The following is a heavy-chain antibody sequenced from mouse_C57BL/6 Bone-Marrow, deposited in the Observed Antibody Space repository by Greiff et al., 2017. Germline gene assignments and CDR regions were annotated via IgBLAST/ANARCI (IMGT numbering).Heavy chain of an antibody. Sequence: VQLQQSGAELVRPGASVKLSCTASGFNIKDDYMHWVKQRPEQGLEWIGWIDPENGDTEYASKFQGKATITADTSSNTAYLQLSSLTSEDTAVYYCTNGPYFDYWGQGTTLTVSS. J-gene: IGHJ2*01. CDR3: TNGPYFDY. V-gene: IGHV14-4*01. CDR1: GFNIKDDY. D-gene: IGHD3-1*01. CDR2: IDPENGDT.